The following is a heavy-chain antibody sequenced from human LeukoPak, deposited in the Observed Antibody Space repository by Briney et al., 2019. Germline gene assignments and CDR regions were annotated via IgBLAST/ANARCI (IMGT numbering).Heavy chain of an antibody. CDR1: GFTFSSYS. D-gene: IGHD5-18*01. V-gene: IGHV3-21*01. CDR2: ISSSSSYI. CDR3: ARAKDARMKDTAMVYPFGY. Sequence: GGALRLSCAASGFTFSSYSMNWVRQAPGKGLEGVSSISSSSSYIYYADSVKGRFTISRDNAKNSLYLQMNSLRAEDTAVYYCARAKDARMKDTAMVYPFGYWGQGTLVTVSS. J-gene: IGHJ4*02.